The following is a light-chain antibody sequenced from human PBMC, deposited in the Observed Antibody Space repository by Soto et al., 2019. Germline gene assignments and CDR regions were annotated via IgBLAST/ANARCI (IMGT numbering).Light chain of an antibody. Sequence: IQMTQSPSSLSASVGGRVTITCRASQSILAYLNWYQVKLGKPPRLLIFSASNLQSGVPPRFDGSGSGTDFALTIAGVETDDAETDYCQQSYATAFTFGQGTNV. CDR2: SAS. V-gene: IGKV1-39*01. J-gene: IGKJ3*01. CDR3: QQSYATAFT. CDR1: QSILAY.